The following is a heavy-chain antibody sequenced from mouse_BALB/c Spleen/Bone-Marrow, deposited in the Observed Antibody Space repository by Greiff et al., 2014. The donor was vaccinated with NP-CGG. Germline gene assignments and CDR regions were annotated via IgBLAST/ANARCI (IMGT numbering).Heavy chain of an antibody. Sequence: EVMLVESGGGLVQPGGSLKLSCAASGFDFRRYWMSWVRQAPGKGLEWIGEINPDSSTINYTPSLKDKFIISRDNAKNTLYLQMTKVRSGDTALYYCARLNYYGNLFVWGAGTTVTVSS. CDR1: GFDFRRYW. V-gene: IGHV4-1*02. J-gene: IGHJ1*01. CDR2: INPDSSTI. D-gene: IGHD1-1*01. CDR3: ARLNYYGNLFV.